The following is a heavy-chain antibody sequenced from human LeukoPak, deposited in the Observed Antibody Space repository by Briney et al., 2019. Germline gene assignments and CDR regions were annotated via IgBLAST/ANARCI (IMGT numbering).Heavy chain of an antibody. CDR3: ARGGMMITFGGVIDH. CDR1: GFTFSSYS. CDR2: ISSSSSYI. V-gene: IGHV3-21*01. J-gene: IGHJ5*02. D-gene: IGHD3-16*01. Sequence: GGSLRLSCAASGFTFSSYSMSWVRQAPGKGLEWVSSISSSSSYIYYADSVKGRFTISRDNAKNSLYLQMNSLRAEDTAVYYCARGGMMITFGGVIDHWGQGTLVTVSS.